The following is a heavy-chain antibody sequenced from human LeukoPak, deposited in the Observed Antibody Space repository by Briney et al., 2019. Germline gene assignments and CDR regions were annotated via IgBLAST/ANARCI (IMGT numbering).Heavy chain of an antibody. Sequence: PGGSLRLSCAASGFTFSSYAMSWVRQAPGKGLEWVSAISGSTGNTYYADSVKGRFTISRDNSKDTLYLQMNNLRAEDTAVYYCAKSGYNRFDYWGQGALVTVSS. CDR3: AKSGYNRFDY. J-gene: IGHJ4*02. CDR2: ISGSTGNT. D-gene: IGHD5-24*01. CDR1: GFTFSSYA. V-gene: IGHV3-23*01.